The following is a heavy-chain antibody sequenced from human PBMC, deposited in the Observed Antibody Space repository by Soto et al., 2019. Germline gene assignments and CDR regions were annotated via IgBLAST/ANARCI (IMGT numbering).Heavy chain of an antibody. Sequence: GGSLRLSCAASGFTFSSDGMHWVRQAPGKGLEWVAVISYDGSYQYYVDSVKGRFTISRDNSKNTLYLQMNSLRAEDTAVYYCAKDEISKTIRGDAFNFWGQGTMVTV. CDR3: AKDEISKTIRGDAFNF. CDR2: ISYDGSYQ. CDR1: GFTFSSDG. J-gene: IGHJ3*01. D-gene: IGHD1-7*01. V-gene: IGHV3-30*18.